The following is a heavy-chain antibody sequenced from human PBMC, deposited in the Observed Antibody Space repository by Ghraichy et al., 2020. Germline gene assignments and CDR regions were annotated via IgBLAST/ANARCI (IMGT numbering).Heavy chain of an antibody. CDR2: ISVSGRT. Sequence: GGSLRLSCVASGFTFSSFAMSWIRQAPGKGLEWVSAISVSGRTYYADSVKGRLTISRDNSKNTLYLQMNSLRAEDTAVDYCAKDQRYNSGWGQGTLVTVSS. J-gene: IGHJ4*02. V-gene: IGHV3-23*01. CDR1: GFTFSSFA. D-gene: IGHD6-19*01. CDR3: AKDQRYNSG.